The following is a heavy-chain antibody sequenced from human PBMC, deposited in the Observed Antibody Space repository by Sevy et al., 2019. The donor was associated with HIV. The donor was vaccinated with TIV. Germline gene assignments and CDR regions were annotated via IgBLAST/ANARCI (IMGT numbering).Heavy chain of an antibody. CDR3: AKGGSIAAAGNDAFDI. CDR2: IHNSGGTT. D-gene: IGHD6-13*01. CDR1: RFTFSNYG. V-gene: IGHV3-23*01. J-gene: IGHJ3*02. Sequence: GGSLRLSCAASRFTFSNYGMNWVRQAPGKGLEWVSVIHNSGGTTHYADSVKGRFTISRDNSENTLYLQMNSLRAEVTAVYYCAKGGSIAAAGNDAFDIWGQGTMVTVSS.